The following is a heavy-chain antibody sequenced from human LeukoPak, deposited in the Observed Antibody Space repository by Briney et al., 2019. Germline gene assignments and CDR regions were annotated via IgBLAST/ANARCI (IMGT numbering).Heavy chain of an antibody. Sequence: GGSLRLSCAASGFTFTNYAMSWVRQAPGKGLEWVSGMSGRGVSTYYAGSVKGRFTISSDNSKNTLYLQMNSLRAEDTAIYYCAKDYGGNCYIDYWGQGTLVTVAS. J-gene: IGHJ4*02. CDR1: GFTFTNYA. V-gene: IGHV3-23*01. CDR2: MSGRGVST. D-gene: IGHD4/OR15-4a*01. CDR3: AKDYGGNCYIDY.